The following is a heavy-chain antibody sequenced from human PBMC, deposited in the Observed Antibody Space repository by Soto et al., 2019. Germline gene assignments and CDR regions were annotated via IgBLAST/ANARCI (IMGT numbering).Heavy chain of an antibody. V-gene: IGHV4-59*08. J-gene: IGHJ3*02. D-gene: IGHD2-21*01. CDR2: IYYSGST. CDR1: GGSISSYY. Sequence: SETMSVTWTVSGGSISSYYWCWLLQTPGKGLEWIGYIYYSGSTNYNPSLKSRVTISVDTSKNQFSLKLSSLTAADTAVYYWGRHVDASPSAFDIWGQRNMVTVS. CDR3: GRHVDASPSAFDI.